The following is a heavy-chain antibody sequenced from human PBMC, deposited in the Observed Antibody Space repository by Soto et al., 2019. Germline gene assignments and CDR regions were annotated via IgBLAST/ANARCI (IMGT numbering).Heavy chain of an antibody. J-gene: IGHJ4*02. CDR2: IIPIFGTA. D-gene: IGHD5-12*01. V-gene: IGHV1-69*12. CDR1: GGTFSSYA. Sequence: QVQLVQSGAEVKKPGSSVKVSCKASGGTFSSYAISWVRQAPGQGLEWMGGIIPIFGTANYAQKFQGRVXSXAXXSTSTAYMELSSLRSEDTAVYYCARGRGYGGAIDYWGQGTLVTVSS. CDR3: ARGRGYGGAIDY.